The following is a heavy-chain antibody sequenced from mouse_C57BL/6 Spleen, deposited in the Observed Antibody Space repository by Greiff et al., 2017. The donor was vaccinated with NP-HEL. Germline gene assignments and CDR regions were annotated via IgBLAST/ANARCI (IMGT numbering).Heavy chain of an antibody. D-gene: IGHD2-2*01. V-gene: IGHV1-80*01. CDR2: IYPGDGDT. CDR1: GYAFSSYW. Sequence: QVQLQQSGAELVKPGASVKISCKASGYAFSSYWMNWVKQRPGKGLEWIGQIYPGDGDTNYNGKFKGKATLTADKSSSTAYMQLSSLTSEDSAVYFCARETMVTTGFDYWGQGTTLTVSS. J-gene: IGHJ2*01. CDR3: ARETMVTTGFDY.